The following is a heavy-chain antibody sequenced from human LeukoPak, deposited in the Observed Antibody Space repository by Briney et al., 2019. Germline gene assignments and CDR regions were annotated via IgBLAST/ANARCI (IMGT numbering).Heavy chain of an antibody. CDR3: AKEGAATPWFDY. CDR1: GFTFSSYA. Sequence: GGSLRLSCAASGFTFSSYAMSWVRQGPGKGLEWVSLVSWDGGSTYYADSVKGRFTISRDNSKNSLYLQMNSLRTEDTALYYCAKEGAATPWFDYWGQGTLVTVSS. D-gene: IGHD2-15*01. J-gene: IGHJ4*02. CDR2: VSWDGGST. V-gene: IGHV3-43*01.